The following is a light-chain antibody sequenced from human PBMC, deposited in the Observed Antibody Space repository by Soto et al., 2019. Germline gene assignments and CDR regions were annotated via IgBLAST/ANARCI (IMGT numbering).Light chain of an antibody. CDR2: GAA. J-gene: IGKJ1*01. CDR1: QSLSSN. V-gene: IGKV3-15*01. Sequence: EIVMTQSPATLSVSPGEGATLSCRASQSLSSNLAWYQQQPGQAPRRLIYGAATRATGIPARFSGSGSGTEFTLTISGLLSEAFAVYYCQQYNHWARTFGQGTQVESK. CDR3: QQYNHWART.